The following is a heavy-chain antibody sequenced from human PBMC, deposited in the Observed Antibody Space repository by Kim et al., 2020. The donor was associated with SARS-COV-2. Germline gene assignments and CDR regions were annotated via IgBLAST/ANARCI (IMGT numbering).Heavy chain of an antibody. Sequence: GGSLRLSCAASGFTFDDYAMHWVRQAPGKGLEWVSGISWNSGSIGYADSVKGRFTISRDNAKNSLYLQMNSLRAEDTALYYCAKVRARGSYYDILTGTENYYYGMDVWGQGTTVTVSS. J-gene: IGHJ6*02. CDR3: AKVRARGSYYDILTGTENYYYGMDV. CDR2: ISWNSGSI. V-gene: IGHV3-9*01. CDR1: GFTFDDYA. D-gene: IGHD3-9*01.